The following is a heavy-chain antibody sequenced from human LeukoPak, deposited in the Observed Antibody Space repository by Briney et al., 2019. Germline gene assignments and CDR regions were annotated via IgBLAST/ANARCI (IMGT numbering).Heavy chain of an antibody. CDR2: ISWDGGST. Sequence: GGSLRLSCAASGFTFDHYTMHWVRQAPGKGLEWVSLISWDGGSTYYADSVKGRFTISRDNSKNSLSLQTNSLRAEDTALYYCAKDGKNFFDYWGQGTLVTVSS. CDR1: GFTFDHYT. J-gene: IGHJ4*02. V-gene: IGHV3-43*01. CDR3: AKDGKNFFDY.